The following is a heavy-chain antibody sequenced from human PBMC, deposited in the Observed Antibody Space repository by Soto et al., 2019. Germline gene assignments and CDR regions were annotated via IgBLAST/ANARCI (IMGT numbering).Heavy chain of an antibody. CDR1: GGSISSGGYS. V-gene: IGHV4-30-2*01. J-gene: IGHJ4*02. CDR2: IYHSGST. CDR3: AASRVVVAATKGPFDY. D-gene: IGHD2-15*01. Sequence: QLQLQESGSGLVKPSQTLSLTCAVSGGSISSGGYSWRWIRQPPGKALEWIGYIYHSGSTYYNPSLNSRVTISVDRSKNQCSLKLSSVTAADTAVYYCAASRVVVAATKGPFDYWGQGTLVTVSS.